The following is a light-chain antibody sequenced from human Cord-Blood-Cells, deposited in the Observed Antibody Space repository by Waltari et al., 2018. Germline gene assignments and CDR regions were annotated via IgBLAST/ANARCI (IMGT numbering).Light chain of an antibody. Sequence: QSALTQPRSVSGSPGQSVTISCTGTSSDVGGYNYVSWYQQHPGKAPKLMIYDVSKRPAVFPVRFSGSKSGNPASLTISGLQAEDEADYYCCSYAGSYTYWVFGGGTKLTVL. CDR3: CSYAGSYTYWV. CDR2: DVS. J-gene: IGLJ3*02. V-gene: IGLV2-11*01. CDR1: SSDVGGYNY.